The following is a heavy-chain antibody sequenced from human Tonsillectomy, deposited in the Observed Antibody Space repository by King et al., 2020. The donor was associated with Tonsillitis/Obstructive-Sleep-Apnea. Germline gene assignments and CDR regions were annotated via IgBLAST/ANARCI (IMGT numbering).Heavy chain of an antibody. V-gene: IGHV1-69*01. D-gene: IGHD6-13*01. CDR2: IIPIFGTA. Sequence: QVQLVQSGAEVKKPGSSVKVSCNASGGTFSSYAISWVRQAPGQGLEWMGGIIPIFGTANFAQKFQGRVTITADESTSTAYMELSSLRSEDTAVYYCASTYSSSWPLGVYWGQGTLVTVSS. CDR1: GGTFSSYA. CDR3: ASTYSSSWPLGVY. J-gene: IGHJ4*02.